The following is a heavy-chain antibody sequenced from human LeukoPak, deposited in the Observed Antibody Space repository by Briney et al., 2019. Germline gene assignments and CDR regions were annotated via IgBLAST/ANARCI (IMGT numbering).Heavy chain of an antibody. Sequence: SETLSLTCTVSGGSISRSSYYWGWIRQPPGKGLEWIGTIYYGGNTYYNPSLKSRVTISVDTSKNQLSLKLSSVTAADTAVYYCARIGVWFGELCRFDPWGQGTLVTVSS. CDR3: ARIGVWFGELCRFDP. CDR1: GGSISRSSYY. J-gene: IGHJ5*02. CDR2: IYYGGNT. V-gene: IGHV4-39*01. D-gene: IGHD3-10*01.